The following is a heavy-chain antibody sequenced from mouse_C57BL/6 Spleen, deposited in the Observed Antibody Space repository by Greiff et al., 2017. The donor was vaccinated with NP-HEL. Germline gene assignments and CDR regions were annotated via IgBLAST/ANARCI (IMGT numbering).Heavy chain of an antibody. V-gene: IGHV1-82*01. CDR1: GYAFSSSW. D-gene: IGHD1-1*01. CDR3: ARLSHYGSSPDY. CDR2: IYPGDGDT. Sequence: VQLQQSGPELVKPGASVKISCKASGYAFSSSWMNWVKQRPGKGLEWIGRIYPGDGDTNYNGKFKGKATLTADKSSSTAYMQLSSLTSEDSAVYFCARLSHYGSSPDYWGQGTTLTVSS. J-gene: IGHJ2*01.